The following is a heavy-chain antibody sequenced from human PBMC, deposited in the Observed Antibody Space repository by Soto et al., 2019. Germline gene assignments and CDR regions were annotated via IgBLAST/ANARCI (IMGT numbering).Heavy chain of an antibody. CDR2: IIPILGIA. V-gene: IGHV1-69*08. Sequence: QVQLVQSGAEVKKPGSSAKVSCKASGGTFSSYTNSWVRQAPGQGLEWMGRIIPILGIANYAQKFQGRVTITADKSTITAYMELSSLRSEDTAVYYCAREGNCSSTSGYSVWDYYGMDVWGQGTTVTVSS. CDR3: AREGNCSSTSGYSVWDYYGMDV. J-gene: IGHJ6*02. D-gene: IGHD2-2*01. CDR1: GGTFSSYT.